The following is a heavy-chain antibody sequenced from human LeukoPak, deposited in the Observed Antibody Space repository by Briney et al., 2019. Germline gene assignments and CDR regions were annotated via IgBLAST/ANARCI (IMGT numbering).Heavy chain of an antibody. V-gene: IGHV4-4*07. D-gene: IGHD6-13*01. Sequence: SATLSLTCTVSGGSISSYYWSWIRQPAGKGLELIGRIYTSGSTNYNPSLKSRVTMSVDTSKNQFSLKLSSVTAADTAVYYCARGGSSWSPFDYWGQGTPVTVSS. CDR1: GGSISSYY. CDR2: IYTSGST. J-gene: IGHJ4*02. CDR3: ARGGSSWSPFDY.